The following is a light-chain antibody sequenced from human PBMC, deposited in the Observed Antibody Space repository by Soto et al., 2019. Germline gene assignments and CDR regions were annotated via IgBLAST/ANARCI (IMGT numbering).Light chain of an antibody. CDR1: QSISTY. V-gene: IGKV1-39*01. J-gene: IGKJ1*01. CDR3: QQIYSTSWT. CDR2: GAS. Sequence: DIQMTQSPSSLSASVGDRVTITCRARQSISTYLNWYQQKPGKAPKILIYGASSMQSGGPSGFSGTGSGTEFTITISSLIPKDFATSYCQQIYSTSWTFGQGTKVELK.